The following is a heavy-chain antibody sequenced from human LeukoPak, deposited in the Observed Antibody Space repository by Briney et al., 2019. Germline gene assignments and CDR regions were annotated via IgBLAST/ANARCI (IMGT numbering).Heavy chain of an antibody. CDR2: IYYSGST. CDR1: GYSISSGYY. V-gene: IGHV4-38-2*01. Sequence: SETLSLTCAVSGYSISSGYYWGWIRQPPGKGLEWIGYIYYSGSTNYNPSLKSRVTISVDTSKNQFSLKLSSVTAADTAVYYCQACISADLYFDYWGQGTLVTVSS. D-gene: IGHD1-26*01. J-gene: IGHJ4*02. CDR3: QACISADLYFDY.